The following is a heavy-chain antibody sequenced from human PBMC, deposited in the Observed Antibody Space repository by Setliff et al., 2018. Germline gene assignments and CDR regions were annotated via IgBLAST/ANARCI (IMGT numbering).Heavy chain of an antibody. V-gene: IGHV3-7*03. CDR1: GFTFSSYW. CDR3: ARDPHFDS. J-gene: IGHJ4*02. Sequence: PGGSLRLSCAASGFTFSSYWMSWVRQAPGKGLEWVANIKQDGSEKYYVDSVKGRFTISRDNVKNSLDLQMDSLRGEDTAVYYCARDPHFDSWGQGTLVTVSS. CDR2: IKQDGSEK.